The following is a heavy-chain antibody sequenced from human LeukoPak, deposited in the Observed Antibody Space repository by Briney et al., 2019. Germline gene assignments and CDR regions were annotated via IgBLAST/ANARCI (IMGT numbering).Heavy chain of an antibody. CDR2: IYYSGST. D-gene: IGHD3-10*01. J-gene: IGHJ5*02. V-gene: IGHV4-39*07. Sequence: PSETLSLTCTVSGGSISSSSYYWGWIRQPPGKGLEWIGSIYYSGSTYYNPSLKSRVTISVDTSKNQFSLKLSSVTAADTAVYYCAKASPHYYGSGSYYLNPFDPWGQGTLVTVSS. CDR3: AKASPHYYGSGSYYLNPFDP. CDR1: GGSISSSSYY.